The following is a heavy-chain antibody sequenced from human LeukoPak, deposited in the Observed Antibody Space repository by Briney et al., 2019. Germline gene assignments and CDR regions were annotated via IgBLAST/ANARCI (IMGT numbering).Heavy chain of an antibody. Sequence: GESLQISCNSSGYIYTSYWIGWVRQMPGKGLEWMGIIYPGDSDTRYSPSFQGQVTISADKSISTAYLQWSSLKASDTAMYYCARHEVDGYNSRWFDPWGQGTLVTVSS. CDR3: ARHEVDGYNSRWFDP. J-gene: IGHJ5*02. CDR2: IYPGDSDT. D-gene: IGHD5-24*01. V-gene: IGHV5-51*01. CDR1: GYIYTSYW.